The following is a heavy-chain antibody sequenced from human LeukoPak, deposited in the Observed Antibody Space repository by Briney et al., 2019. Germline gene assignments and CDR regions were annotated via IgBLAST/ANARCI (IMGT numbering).Heavy chain of an antibody. J-gene: IGHJ4*02. CDR1: GYTFTSYA. D-gene: IGHD3-22*01. Sequence: ASVKVSCKASGYTFTSYAMHWVRQAPGQRLEWMGWINAGNGNTKYSQKFQGRVTITRDTSASTAYTELSSLRSEDTAVYYCARDYYDSSGYYYEFDYWGQGTLVTVSS. V-gene: IGHV1-3*01. CDR3: ARDYYDSSGYYYEFDY. CDR2: INAGNGNT.